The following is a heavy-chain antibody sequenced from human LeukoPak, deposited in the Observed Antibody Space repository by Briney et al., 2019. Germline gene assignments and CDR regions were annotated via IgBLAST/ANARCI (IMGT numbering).Heavy chain of an antibody. D-gene: IGHD6-6*01. CDR2: IWYDGSNK. J-gene: IGHJ4*02. Sequence: PGGSLRLSCAASGFTFSSHGMHWVRQAPGKGLEWVAIIWYDGSNKFYADSVKGRFTISRDNSKNTLYLQINSLRAEDTAAYYCARDLGGNSSHWYYFDYWGQGTLVTVSS. CDR3: ARDLGGNSSHWYYFDY. V-gene: IGHV3-33*01. CDR1: GFTFSSHG.